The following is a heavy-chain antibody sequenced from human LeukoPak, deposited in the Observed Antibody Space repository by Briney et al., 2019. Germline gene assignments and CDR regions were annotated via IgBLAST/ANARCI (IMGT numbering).Heavy chain of an antibody. D-gene: IGHD6-6*01. CDR3: VFRYSSSFIY. Sequence: GSLRLSCAASGFTFRNYAMTWVRQAPGKGLEWIGEINDGGSINHNPSLKSRVTISVDTSKNQLSLKLSSVNAAGTAIYYCVFRYSSSFIYWGQGNLVTVSS. CDR1: GFTFRNYA. CDR2: INDGGSI. V-gene: IGHV4-34*08. J-gene: IGHJ4*02.